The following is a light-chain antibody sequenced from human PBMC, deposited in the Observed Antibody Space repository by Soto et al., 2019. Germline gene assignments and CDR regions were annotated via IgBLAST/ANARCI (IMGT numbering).Light chain of an antibody. CDR2: GAS. J-gene: IGKJ3*01. CDR3: QQYGSSPLFT. CDR1: QSVSSSY. V-gene: IGKV3-20*01. Sequence: EIVLTQSPGTLSLPPGERATLSCRASQSVSSSYFAWDQQKPGQAPRLLIYGASSRATGIPDRFSGSGSGTDFTLTISRLEPEDFAVYYCQQYGSSPLFTFGPGTKVDIK.